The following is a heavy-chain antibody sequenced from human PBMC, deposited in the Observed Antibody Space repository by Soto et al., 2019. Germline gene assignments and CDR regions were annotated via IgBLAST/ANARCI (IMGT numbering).Heavy chain of an antibody. CDR1: GGSISSYY. D-gene: IGHD2-8*02. CDR3: TRDKITGLFDY. V-gene: IGHV4-34*01. Sequence: SETLSLTCTVSGGSISSYYWTWIRQPPGTGLEWIGEINHSGSTNYNPSLKSRVTISVDTSKNQFSLKLTSVTAADTAVYYCTRDKITGLFDYWGQGTLVTVSS. J-gene: IGHJ4*02. CDR2: INHSGST.